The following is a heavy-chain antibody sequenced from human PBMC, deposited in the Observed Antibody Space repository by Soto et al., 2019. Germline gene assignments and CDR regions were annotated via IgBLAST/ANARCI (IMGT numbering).Heavy chain of an antibody. CDR2: IKRKIDGETT. V-gene: IGHV3-15*07. CDR3: TTGSVEGV. Sequence: EVQLVESGGGLVQPGVSLRLSCVASGFSITNAWMNWVRQAPGKGLEWVGRIKRKIDGETTDYAAPVKGRFTISRDDSKNMLYLQMNSMKADDTALYYCTTGSVEGVWGQGNTVTVSS. J-gene: IGHJ6*02. CDR1: GFSITNAW. D-gene: IGHD2-15*01.